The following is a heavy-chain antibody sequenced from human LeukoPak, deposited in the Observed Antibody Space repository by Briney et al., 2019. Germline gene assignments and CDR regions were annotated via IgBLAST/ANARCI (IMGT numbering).Heavy chain of an antibody. J-gene: IGHJ4*02. CDR2: ISSSSGTI. CDR1: GFTFSSYS. Sequence: GGSLRLSCAASGFTFSSYSMNWVRQAPGKGLEWVSYISSSSGTIYYADSVKGRFTISRDNAKNSLYLQMNSLRAEDTAVYYCARDLRQRSTVTTSDNFDYWGQGTLVTVSS. CDR3: ARDLRQRSTVTTSDNFDY. V-gene: IGHV3-48*01. D-gene: IGHD4-17*01.